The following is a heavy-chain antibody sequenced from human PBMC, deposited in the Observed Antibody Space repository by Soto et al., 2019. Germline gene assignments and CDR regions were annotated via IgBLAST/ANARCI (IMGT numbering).Heavy chain of an antibody. CDR3: ARARDRYSNYGMDV. CDR1: SGSVSSGSYY. D-gene: IGHD4-4*01. V-gene: IGHV4-61*01. J-gene: IGHJ6*02. CDR2: IYYSGST. Sequence: SETLSLTCTVSSGSVSSGSYYWSWIRQPPGKGLEWIGYIYYSGSTNYNPSLKSRVTISVDTSKNQFSLKLSSVTAADTAVYYCARARDRYSNYGMDVWGQGTTVTVS.